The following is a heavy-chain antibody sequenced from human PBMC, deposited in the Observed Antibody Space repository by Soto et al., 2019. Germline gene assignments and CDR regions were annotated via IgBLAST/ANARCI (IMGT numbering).Heavy chain of an antibody. Sequence: SETLSLTCTVSGDSISNYYWSWIRQPPGKGLEWIAYIYYSGSTNYNPSLKSRVTISLDTSKNQFSLKLSSVTAADTAVYYCARLTYYYDSSGSDAFDIWGQGTMVTVSS. D-gene: IGHD3-22*01. J-gene: IGHJ3*02. CDR1: GDSISNYY. V-gene: IGHV4-59*08. CDR3: ARLTYYYDSSGSDAFDI. CDR2: IYYSGST.